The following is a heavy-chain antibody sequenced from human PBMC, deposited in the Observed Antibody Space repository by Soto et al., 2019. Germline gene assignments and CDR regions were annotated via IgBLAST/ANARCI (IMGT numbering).Heavy chain of an antibody. J-gene: IGHJ6*02. CDR3: ARQAAAGKYYYAMDV. V-gene: IGHV5-51*01. CDR1: GYNFTTYW. D-gene: IGHD6-13*01. CDR2: IYPGDSDT. Sequence: EVQLVQSGAEVKKPGESLKISCKGSGYNFTTYWIGWVRQMPGKGLEGMVIIYPGDSDTRYSPSFQGQVTISADKSINTTYLQWSSLKASDTAIYYCARQAAAGKYYYAMDVWGQGTTVTVSS.